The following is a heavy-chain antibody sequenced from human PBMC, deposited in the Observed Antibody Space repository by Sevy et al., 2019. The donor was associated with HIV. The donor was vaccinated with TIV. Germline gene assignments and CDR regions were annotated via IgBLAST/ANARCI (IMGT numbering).Heavy chain of an antibody. CDR2: INPHNGNT. Sequence: ASVKVSCKASGYTFTNHGISWVRQAPGQGLEWMGWINPHNGNTKYAQKLQGRVTMTTDTSTNTAYMEVRSPRSDDTAGYYCAREGTLVTMIIWGQGTLVTVSS. D-gene: IGHD3-22*01. CDR3: AREGTLVTMII. V-gene: IGHV1-18*01. J-gene: IGHJ4*02. CDR1: GYTFTNHG.